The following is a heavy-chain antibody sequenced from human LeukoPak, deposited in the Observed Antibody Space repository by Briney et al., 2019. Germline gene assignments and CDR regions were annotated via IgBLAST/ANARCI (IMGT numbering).Heavy chain of an antibody. J-gene: IGHJ4*02. D-gene: IGHD3-22*01. Sequence: GGSLRLSCAASGFTFSSYGMSWVRQAPGKGLEWVSVIYSGGTTYYADSIKGRFTISRDNSKSTLYLQMNSLRAEDTAVYYCAGRYDSSGYPLHWGQGTLVTVSS. CDR2: IYSGGTT. CDR3: AGRYDSSGYPLH. CDR1: GFTFSSYG. V-gene: IGHV3-53*01.